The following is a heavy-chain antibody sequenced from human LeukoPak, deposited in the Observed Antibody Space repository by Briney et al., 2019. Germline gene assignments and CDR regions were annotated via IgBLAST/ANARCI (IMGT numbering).Heavy chain of an antibody. CDR1: GFTVSSTY. J-gene: IGHJ4*02. D-gene: IGHD1-20*01. CDR2: IYSGGYT. Sequence: GGSLRLSCAASGFTVSSTYMSWVRQAPGKGLEWVSVIYSGGYTYYADSVKGRFTISRDNSKNTVYLQMNSLRAEDTAVYYRAITGNPATGDYWGQGTLVTVSS. CDR3: AITGNPATGDY. V-gene: IGHV3-53*01.